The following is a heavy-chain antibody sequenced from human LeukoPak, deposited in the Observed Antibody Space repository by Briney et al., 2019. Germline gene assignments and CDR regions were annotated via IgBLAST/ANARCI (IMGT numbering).Heavy chain of an antibody. Sequence: GGSLRLSCAASGFTFRTYGMHWVRQAPGKGLEWVAIISNDGSKKYYADSVKGRFTISRDNSKNALYLQMNSLRAEDTAVYYCAELGITMIGGVWGKGTTVTTSS. V-gene: IGHV3-30*18. D-gene: IGHD3-10*02. CDR2: ISNDGSKK. J-gene: IGHJ6*04. CDR3: AELGITMIGGV. CDR1: GFTFRTYG.